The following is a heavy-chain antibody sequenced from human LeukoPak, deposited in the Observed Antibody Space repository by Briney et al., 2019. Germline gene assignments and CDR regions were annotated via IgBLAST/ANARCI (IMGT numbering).Heavy chain of an antibody. D-gene: IGHD3-10*02. CDR2: INWNGGSA. V-gene: IGHV3-20*04. J-gene: IGHJ6*04. CDR3: AELGITMIGGV. Sequence: GGSLRLSCAASGFNFDDYGMSWVRQAPGKGLEWVSGINWNGGSAGYADSVKGRFTISRDNAKNSLYLQMNSLRAEDTAVYYCAELGITMIGGVWGKGTTVTISS. CDR1: GFNFDDYG.